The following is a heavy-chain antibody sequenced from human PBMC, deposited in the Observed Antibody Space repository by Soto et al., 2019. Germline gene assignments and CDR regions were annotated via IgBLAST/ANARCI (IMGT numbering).Heavy chain of an antibody. Sequence: QVQLVQSGAEVKKPGSSVKVSCKASGGTFSSYTISWVRQAPGQGLEWMGRIIPILGIANYAQKFQGRVTITADKSTSTAYMELSSLRSEDMAVYYCASGKGAYYMDVWGKGTTVTVSS. J-gene: IGHJ6*03. CDR3: ASGKGAYYMDV. V-gene: IGHV1-69*02. CDR2: IIPILGIA. CDR1: GGTFSSYT. D-gene: IGHD1-26*01.